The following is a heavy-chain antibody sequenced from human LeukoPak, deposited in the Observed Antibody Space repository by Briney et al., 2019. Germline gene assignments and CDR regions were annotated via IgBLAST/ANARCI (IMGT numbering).Heavy chain of an antibody. CDR3: GRINEADSD. V-gene: IGHV3-74*01. CDR1: GFTFSTYW. CDR2: INSDGTAT. J-gene: IGHJ4*02. D-gene: IGHD1-1*01. Sequence: GGSLRLSCAVSGFTFSTYWMHWVRQAPGKGLVWVSRINSDGTATHYAASVQGRFIISRDNAKNTLYLQMNSLRVEDTAVYYCGRINEADSDWGQGALVTVSS.